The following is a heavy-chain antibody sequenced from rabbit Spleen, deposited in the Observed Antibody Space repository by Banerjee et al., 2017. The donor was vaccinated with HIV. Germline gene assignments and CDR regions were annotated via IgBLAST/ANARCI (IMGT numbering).Heavy chain of an antibody. CDR2: IDPVFGIT. J-gene: IGHJ4*01. CDR1: GFDVSSYG. D-gene: IGHD4-2*01. V-gene: IGHV1S47*01. Sequence: QEQLEEAGGGLVKPEGSLTLTCKASGFDVSSYGVSWVRQAPGTGLEWIGYIDPVFGITNYANSVKGRFTISRENAQNTVYLQLNSLTAADTATYFCARGLSAAGGGGSTYFNLWGQGTLVTVS. CDR3: ARGLSAAGGGGSTYFNL.